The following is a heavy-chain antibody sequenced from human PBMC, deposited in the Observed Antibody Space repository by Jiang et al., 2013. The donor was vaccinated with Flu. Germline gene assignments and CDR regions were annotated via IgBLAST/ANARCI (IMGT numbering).Heavy chain of an antibody. D-gene: IGHD2-2*01. CDR3: ARTRYSSTPYFDY. CDR2: TFYRSKWYN. Sequence: VAGNSVAWTWLRQSPSRGLEWLGRTFYRSKWYNEYALSLKSRVTINADTSKNQFSLQLNSVTPEDTAFYYCARTRYSSTPYFDYWGQGSLVTVSS. V-gene: IGHV6-1*01. CDR1: VAGNSVA. J-gene: IGHJ4*02.